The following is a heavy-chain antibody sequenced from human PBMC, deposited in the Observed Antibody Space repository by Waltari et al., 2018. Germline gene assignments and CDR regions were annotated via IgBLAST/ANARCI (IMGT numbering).Heavy chain of an antibody. D-gene: IGHD6-6*01. J-gene: IGHJ6*03. Sequence: QVQLVQSGAEVKKPGASVKVSCKAAGYTFTSYHINWVRQATGQGLEWMGGMNPNIGNTGYAQKCQGRVTITRNTSISTAYMELSSLRSEDTAVYYCASARSSGYYYYMDVWGKGTTVTVSS. V-gene: IGHV1-8*03. CDR2: MNPNIGNT. CDR3: ASARSSGYYYYMDV. CDR1: GYTFTSYH.